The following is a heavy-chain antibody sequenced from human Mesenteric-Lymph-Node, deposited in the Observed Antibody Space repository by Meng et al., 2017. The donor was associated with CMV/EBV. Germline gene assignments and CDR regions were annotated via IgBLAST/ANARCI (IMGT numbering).Heavy chain of an antibody. J-gene: IGHJ4*02. CDR1: GGSFSGYY. CDR2: INHSGST. Sequence: HGQRTQGGQGVLSPSAPLSVTCAVYGGSFSGYYWNRIRQSPEKGLEWIGEINHSGSTTYNPSFTSRIIISVDTSTNQISLNMSSVTAADTAVYYCARGSSYDILTGYFDYWGQGALVTVSS. D-gene: IGHD3-9*01. CDR3: ARGSSYDILTGYFDY. V-gene: IGHV4-34*01.